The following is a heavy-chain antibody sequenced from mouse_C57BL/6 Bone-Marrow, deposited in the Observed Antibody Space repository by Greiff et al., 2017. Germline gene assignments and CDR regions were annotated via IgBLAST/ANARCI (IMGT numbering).Heavy chain of an antibody. D-gene: IGHD1-1*01. CDR1: GYTFTSYG. Sequence: QVQLQQSGAELARPGASVKLSCKASGYTFTSYGISWVKQRTGQGLEWIGEIYPRSGNTYYNEKFKGKATLTADKSSSTAYMELRSLTSDDSAVYFCARCYYGSSHYWGQGTTLTVSS. J-gene: IGHJ2*01. CDR2: IYPRSGNT. V-gene: IGHV1-81*01. CDR3: ARCYYGSSHY.